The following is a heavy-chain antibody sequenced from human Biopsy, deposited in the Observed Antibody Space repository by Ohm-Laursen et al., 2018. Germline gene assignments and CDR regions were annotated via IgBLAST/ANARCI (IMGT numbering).Heavy chain of an antibody. CDR2: IIPIFATP. CDR3: ARGGGYNWNNGWFDP. CDR1: GGTFNSYT. J-gene: IGHJ5*02. V-gene: IGHV1-69*01. Sequence: SSVKVSCKTSGGTFNSYTINWVRQAPGRGLEWMGGIIPIFATPDYAQKFQGRVTITADESTSTAYMDLSGLRSEDTAVYYCARGGGYNWNNGWFDPWGQGTLVAVSS. D-gene: IGHD1/OR15-1a*01.